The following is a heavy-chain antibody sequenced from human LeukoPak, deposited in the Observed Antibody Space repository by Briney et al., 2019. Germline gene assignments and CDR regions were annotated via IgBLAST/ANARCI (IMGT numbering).Heavy chain of an antibody. CDR2: ISGSDGST. CDR3: AKVETSGGANCYALDY. CDR1: GFTFSSYA. Sequence: GGSLRLPCAASGFTFSSYAMTWVRQAPDKELEWVSAISGSDGSTYYADSVKGRFTISRDDSQNTLYLQMNSLSAEDTAVYYCAKVETSGGANCYALDYWGQGTLVTVSS. J-gene: IGHJ4*02. V-gene: IGHV3-23*01. D-gene: IGHD2-2*01.